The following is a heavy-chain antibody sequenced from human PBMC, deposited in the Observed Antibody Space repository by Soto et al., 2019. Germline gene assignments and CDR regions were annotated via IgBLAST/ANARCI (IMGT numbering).Heavy chain of an antibody. CDR1: GGSFSGYF. D-gene: IGHD1-26*01. Sequence: QVQLQQWGAGLLKPSETLSLTCAVNGGSFSGYFWSWIRQPPGKGLEWIGEIHHSGSTNYNPSLKSRVTISLDTSKNQFSLKLNSVTAADTAVYYCARGGTGGSYDPFDYWGQGTLVTVSS. CDR3: ARGGTGGSYDPFDY. J-gene: IGHJ4*02. CDR2: IHHSGST. V-gene: IGHV4-34*01.